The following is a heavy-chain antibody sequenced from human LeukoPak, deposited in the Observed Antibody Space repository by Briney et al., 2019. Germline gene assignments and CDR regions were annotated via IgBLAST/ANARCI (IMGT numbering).Heavy chain of an antibody. CDR1: VFTFSDYY. D-gene: IGHD2-15*01. CDR2: ISSSSSYT. V-gene: IGHV3-11*05. CDR3: ARVGGCSGGSCYSFDY. J-gene: IGHJ4*02. Sequence: GGSLRLSCAASVFTFSDYYMSWIRQAPGKGLEWVSYISSSSSYTNYADSVKGRFTISRDNAKNSLYLQMNSLRAEDTAVYYCARVGGCSGGSCYSFDYWGQGTLVTVSS.